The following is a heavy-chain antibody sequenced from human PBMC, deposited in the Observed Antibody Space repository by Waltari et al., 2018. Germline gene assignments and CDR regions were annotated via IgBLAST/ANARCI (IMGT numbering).Heavy chain of an antibody. J-gene: IGHJ4*02. V-gene: IGHV4-59*01. Sequence: QVQLQESGPGLVKPSETLSLTCTVSGGSISSYYWSWIRQPPGKGLEWIGYIYYSGSTNYNPSLKSRVTISVDTSKNQFSLKLSPVTAADTAVYYCARDQVGATDYWGQGTLVTVSS. CDR3: ARDQVGATDY. CDR1: GGSISSYY. CDR2: IYYSGST. D-gene: IGHD1-26*01.